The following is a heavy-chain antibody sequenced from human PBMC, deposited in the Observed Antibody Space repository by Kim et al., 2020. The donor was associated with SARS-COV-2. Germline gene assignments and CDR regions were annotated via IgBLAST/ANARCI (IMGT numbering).Heavy chain of an antibody. J-gene: IGHJ4*02. D-gene: IGHD3-9*01. Sequence: SETLSLTCTVSGGSVSSGSYYWSWIRQPPGKGLEWIGYIYYSGSTNYNPSLKSRVTISVDTSKNQFSLKLSSVTAADTAVYYCARGLLRYFDWLLDYWGQGTLVTVSS. V-gene: IGHV4-61*01. CDR3: ARGLLRYFDWLLDY. CDR1: GGSVSSGSYY. CDR2: IYYSGST.